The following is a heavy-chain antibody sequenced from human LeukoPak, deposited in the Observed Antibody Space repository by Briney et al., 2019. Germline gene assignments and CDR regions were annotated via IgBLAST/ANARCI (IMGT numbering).Heavy chain of an antibody. CDR1: GFTFSSYG. D-gene: IGHD1-26*01. Sequence: GGTLRLSCAASGFTFSSYGMSWVRQAPGKGLEWVSAISGSGGSTYYADSVKGRFTISRDNSKNTLYLQMNSLRAEDTAVYYCAKESGSYYDAFDIWGQGTMVTVSS. V-gene: IGHV3-23*01. CDR2: ISGSGGST. CDR3: AKESGSYYDAFDI. J-gene: IGHJ3*02.